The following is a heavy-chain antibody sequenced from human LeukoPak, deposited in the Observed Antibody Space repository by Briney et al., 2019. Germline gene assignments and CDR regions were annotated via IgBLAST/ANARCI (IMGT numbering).Heavy chain of an antibody. CDR1: GYSFTSYG. D-gene: IGHD1-26*01. Sequence: ASVKVSCKASGYSFTSYGISWVRQAPGQGLEWMGWVSAYNGNTDCAQKFQGRVTMTTDTSTTTAYMELRSLKSDDTAVYYCARGPLSGSYGDYWGQGTLVTVSS. J-gene: IGHJ4*02. CDR3: ARGPLSGSYGDY. V-gene: IGHV1-18*01. CDR2: VSAYNGNT.